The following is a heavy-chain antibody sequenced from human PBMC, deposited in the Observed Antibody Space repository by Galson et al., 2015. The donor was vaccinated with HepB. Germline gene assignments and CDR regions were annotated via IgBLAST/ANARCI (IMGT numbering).Heavy chain of an antibody. D-gene: IGHD6-19*01. CDR1: GYTFTSYA. V-gene: IGHV1-3*01. CDR2: INAGNGNT. Sequence: SVKVSCKASGYTFTSYAMHWVRQAPGQRLEWMGWINAGNGNTKYSQKFQGRVTITRDTSASTAYMELSGLRSEDTAVYYCARDAERPRISGWSYYFDYWGQGTLVTVSS. CDR3: ARDAERPRISGWSYYFDY. J-gene: IGHJ4*02.